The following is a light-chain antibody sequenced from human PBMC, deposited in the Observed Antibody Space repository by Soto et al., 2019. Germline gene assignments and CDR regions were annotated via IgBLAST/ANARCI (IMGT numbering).Light chain of an antibody. Sequence: DFQMTQSPSSLSASVGDRVTITCRASQHIARYLNWYQQKPGKAPKFLIYAASTLQSGFPSRFSGSGSGTEFTLTIDSLQPEDFATYFCQQSFSAPWTFGQGAKVEVK. J-gene: IGKJ1*01. CDR3: QQSFSAPWT. CDR2: AAS. CDR1: QHIARY. V-gene: IGKV1-39*01.